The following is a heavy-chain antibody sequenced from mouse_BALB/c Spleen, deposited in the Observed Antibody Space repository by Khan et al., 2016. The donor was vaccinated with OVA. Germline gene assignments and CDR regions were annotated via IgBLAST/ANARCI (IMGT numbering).Heavy chain of an antibody. V-gene: IGHV5-9-1*01. CDR3: ANGNYGLFAY. D-gene: IGHD2-1*01. J-gene: IGHJ3*01. Sequence: EVELVESGGVLVEPGGSLKLSCAASGFTFSSFVMSWVRQTPEKRLEWVATISSAATYTYYPDSVKGRFTISRDNAKNTLYLHMNSLRSDDTAIYYCANGNYGLFAYWGQGTLVTVST. CDR1: GFTFSSFV. CDR2: ISSAATYT.